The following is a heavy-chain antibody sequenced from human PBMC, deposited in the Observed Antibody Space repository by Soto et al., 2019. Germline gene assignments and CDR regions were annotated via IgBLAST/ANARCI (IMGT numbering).Heavy chain of an antibody. J-gene: IGHJ5*02. D-gene: IGHD3-3*01. CDR1: GFTVSSNY. CDR2: IYSGGST. V-gene: IGHV3-53*04. CDR3: ARGFYDSFSWFDP. Sequence: GGSLRLSCAASGFTVSSNYMSWVRQAPGKGLKWVSVIYSGGSTYYADSVKGRFTISRHNSKNTLYLQMNSLRAEDTAVYYCARGFYDSFSWFDPWGQGTLVTVSS.